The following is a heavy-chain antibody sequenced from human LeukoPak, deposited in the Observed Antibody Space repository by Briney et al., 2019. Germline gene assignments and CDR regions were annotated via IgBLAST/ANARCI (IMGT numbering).Heavy chain of an antibody. D-gene: IGHD2-2*01. CDR1: GYTLTTYY. CDR3: ASHIVVVPAATYYFDY. V-gene: IGHV1-69*13. Sequence: ASVKVSCKASGYTLTTYYMHWVRQAPGQGLEWMGGIIPIFGTANYAQKFQGRVTITADESTSTAYMELSSLRSEDTAVYYCASHIVVVPAATYYFDYRGQGTLVTVSS. J-gene: IGHJ4*02. CDR2: IIPIFGTA.